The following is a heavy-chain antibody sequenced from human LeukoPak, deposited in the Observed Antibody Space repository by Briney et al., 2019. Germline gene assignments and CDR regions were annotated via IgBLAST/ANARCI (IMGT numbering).Heavy chain of an antibody. CDR2: IKTDGSEI. CDR3: ARCYASGSYGIDY. Sequence: HPGGSLRLSCAASGFTFSTSWMSWVRQAPGKGLEWVANIKTDGSEIYYADSVKGRFTVSRDNAKNSLSLQMNSLGAEDTAVYYCARCYASGSYGIDYWGQGTRVTVSS. J-gene: IGHJ4*02. V-gene: IGHV3-7*01. D-gene: IGHD3-10*01. CDR1: GFTFSTSW.